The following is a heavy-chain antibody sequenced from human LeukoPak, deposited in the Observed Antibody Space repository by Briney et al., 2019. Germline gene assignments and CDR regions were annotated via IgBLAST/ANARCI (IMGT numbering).Heavy chain of an antibody. CDR1: GGSISSHY. J-gene: IGHJ6*03. Sequence: PSETLSLTCSVSGGSISSHYWTWVRQPPGQALEFIGYIYYGGRTQYNPSLKSRVTMTMDTSKNQFSLRLNSVSAADTAVYYCAREVTVAGTFYFYMDVWGKGTTVTVS. CDR3: AREVTVAGTFYFYMDV. CDR2: IYYGGRT. D-gene: IGHD6-19*01. V-gene: IGHV4-59*11.